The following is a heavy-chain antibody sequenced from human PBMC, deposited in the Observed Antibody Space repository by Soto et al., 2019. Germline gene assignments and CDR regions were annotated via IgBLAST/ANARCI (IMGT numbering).Heavy chain of an antibody. CDR3: ARADPRHYYMDV. CDR2: VNPGSGYK. CDR1: GYVFPSYD. V-gene: IGHV1-8*01. Sequence: QVQLVQSGAEVKKPGASVRVSCKASGYVFPSYDITWVRQAPGHGLEWMGWVNPGSGYKGYAQTFQGRVTLTRNMSISTVYMELSSLRSEDTAVYYCARADPRHYYMDVWGKGTTVTVS. J-gene: IGHJ6*03.